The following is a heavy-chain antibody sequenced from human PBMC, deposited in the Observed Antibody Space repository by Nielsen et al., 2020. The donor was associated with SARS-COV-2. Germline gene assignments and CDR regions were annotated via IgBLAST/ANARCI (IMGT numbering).Heavy chain of an antibody. J-gene: IGHJ2*01. D-gene: IGHD6-25*01. CDR3: ARDQDGGAATSNWYFDL. Sequence: GGSLRFSCAASGFRFTSYSMNWVRQAPGKGLEWVASITMSGAYMYYADSVRGRFTVSRDNAENSLYLQMNSLRDEDTAVYYCARDQDGGAATSNWYFDLWGRGTLVIVSS. V-gene: IGHV3-21*06. CDR1: GFRFTSYS. CDR2: ITMSGAYM.